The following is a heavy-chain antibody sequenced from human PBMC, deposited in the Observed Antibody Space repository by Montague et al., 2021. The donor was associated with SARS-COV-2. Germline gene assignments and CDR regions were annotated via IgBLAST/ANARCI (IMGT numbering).Heavy chain of an antibody. J-gene: IGHJ5*01. V-gene: IGHV4-39*01. Sequence: IYYSGSTYHNPSLKSRVTISVDTSKNQVSLKLSSVTAADTAVYYCARHALRGIVARPSGWFDPWGQGSLVSVTS. CDR3: ARHALRGIVARPSGWFDP. D-gene: IGHD5-12*01. CDR2: IYYSGST.